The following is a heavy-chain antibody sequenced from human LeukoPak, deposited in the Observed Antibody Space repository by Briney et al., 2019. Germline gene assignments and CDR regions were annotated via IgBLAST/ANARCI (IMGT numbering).Heavy chain of an antibody. CDR3: AGVGGYCTNGVVLCRPTAENNWFDP. Sequence: SVKVSCKASEGTFSSYAISWVRQAPGQGLEWMGGIIPIFGTANYAQKFQGRVTITADESTSTAYMELSSLRSEDTAVYYCAGVGGYCTNGVVLCRPTAENNWFDPWGQGTLVTVSS. J-gene: IGHJ5*02. CDR1: EGTFSSYA. CDR2: IIPIFGTA. D-gene: IGHD2-8*01. V-gene: IGHV1-69*01.